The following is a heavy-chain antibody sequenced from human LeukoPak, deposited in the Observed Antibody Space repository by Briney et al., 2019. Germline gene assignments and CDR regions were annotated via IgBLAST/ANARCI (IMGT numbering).Heavy chain of an antibody. D-gene: IGHD1-1*01. J-gene: IGHJ4*02. V-gene: IGHV3-74*01. Sequence: PGGSLRLSCAASGFTFSSYAMSWVRQAPGKGLVWVSRINGDGSSTRYADSVKGRFTISRDNAKNTLYLQMNSLRAEDTAVYYCAVQLGTLDYWGQGTLVTVSS. CDR2: INGDGSST. CDR1: GFTFSSYA. CDR3: AVQLGTLDY.